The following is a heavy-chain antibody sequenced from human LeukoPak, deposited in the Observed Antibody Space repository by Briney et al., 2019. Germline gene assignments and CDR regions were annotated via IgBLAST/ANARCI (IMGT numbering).Heavy chain of an antibody. J-gene: IGHJ4*02. CDR1: GGSISSGGYY. V-gene: IGHV4-30-2*01. CDR3: ARDPFIGEPRGSGFDY. D-gene: IGHD1-14*01. Sequence: SQTLSLTCTVSGGSISSGGYYWSWIRQPPGKGLEWIGYIYHSGSTYYNPSLKSRVTISVDRSKNQFSLKLSSVTAADTAVYYCARDPFIGEPRGSGFDYWGQGTLVTVSS. CDR2: IYHSGST.